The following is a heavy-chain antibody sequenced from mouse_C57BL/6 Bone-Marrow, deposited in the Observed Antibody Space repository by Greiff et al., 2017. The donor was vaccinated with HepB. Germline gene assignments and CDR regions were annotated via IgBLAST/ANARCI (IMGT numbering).Heavy chain of an antibody. CDR2: IFPGSGST. J-gene: IGHJ4*01. D-gene: IGHD2-3*01. CDR1: GYTFTSHW. CDR3: AREEGDWLLEDY. V-gene: IGHV1-56*01. Sequence: QVHVKQSGPELVRPGASVKISCKAPGYTFTSHWMQWVRQRPGQGLEWIGEIFPGSGSTYYNEKFKGKATLTVDTSSSTAYMQLSSLTSEDSAVYFCAREEGDWLLEDYWGQGTSVTVSS.